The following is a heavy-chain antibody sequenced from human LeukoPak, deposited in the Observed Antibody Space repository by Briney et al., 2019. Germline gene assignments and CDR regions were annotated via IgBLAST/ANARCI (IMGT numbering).Heavy chain of an antibody. D-gene: IGHD5-18*01. CDR2: IYYSGGT. CDR3: ATWIQLWLRRGYFDY. J-gene: IGHJ4*02. V-gene: IGHV4-39*07. CDR1: GGSISSSSYY. Sequence: SETLSLTCTVSGGSISSSSYYWGWIRQPPGKGLEWIGSIYYSGGTYYNPSLKSRVTISVDTSKNQFSLKLSSVTAADTAVYYCATWIQLWLRRGYFDYWGQGTLVTVSS.